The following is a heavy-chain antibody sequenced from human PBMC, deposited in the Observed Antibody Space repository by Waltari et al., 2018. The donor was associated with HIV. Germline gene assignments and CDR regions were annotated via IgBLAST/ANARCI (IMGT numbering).Heavy chain of an antibody. J-gene: IGHJ6*02. V-gene: IGHV4-34*01. CDR2: INHSGST. CDR1: GGSFSGYY. D-gene: IGHD3-3*01. CDR3: ARYRGLRFLEPYYYGMDV. Sequence: QVQLQQWGAGLLKPSETLSLTCAVYGGSFSGYYWRWIRQPPGKGLEWIGEINHSGSTNYNPSLKSRVTISVDTSKNQFSLKLSSVTAADTAVYYCARYRGLRFLEPYYYGMDVWGQGTTVTVSS.